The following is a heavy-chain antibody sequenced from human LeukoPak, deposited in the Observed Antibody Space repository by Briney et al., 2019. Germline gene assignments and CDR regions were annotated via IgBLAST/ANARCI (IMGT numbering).Heavy chain of an antibody. CDR3: ARRARRYCSSTSCYTGFQH. Sequence: GSLRLSCAASGSTFSTYTMHWVRQAPGKGLEWIGEINHSGSTNYNPSLKSRVTISVDTSKNQFSLKLSSVTAADTAVYYCARRARRYCSSTSCYTGFQHWGQGTLVTVSS. D-gene: IGHD2-2*02. J-gene: IGHJ1*01. V-gene: IGHV4-34*01. CDR2: INHSGST. CDR1: GSTFSTYT.